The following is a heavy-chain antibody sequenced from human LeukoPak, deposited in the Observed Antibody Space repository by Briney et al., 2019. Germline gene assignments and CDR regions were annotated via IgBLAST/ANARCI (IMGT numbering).Heavy chain of an antibody. Sequence: PGGSLRLSCAASGFTFSSYSMNWVRQAPGKGLEWVSSISSSSSYIYYADSVKGRFTISRDNAKNSLYLQMNSLRAEDTAVYYCARGQDYYDSSGYPRWGQGTLVTVSS. V-gene: IGHV3-21*01. D-gene: IGHD3-22*01. CDR2: ISSSSSYI. J-gene: IGHJ4*02. CDR1: GFTFSSYS. CDR3: ARGQDYYDSSGYPR.